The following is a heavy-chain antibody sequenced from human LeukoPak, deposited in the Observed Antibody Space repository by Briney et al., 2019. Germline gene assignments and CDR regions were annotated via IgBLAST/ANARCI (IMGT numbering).Heavy chain of an antibody. V-gene: IGHV3-74*01. J-gene: IGHJ4*02. CDR1: GFTFSRYW. CDR2: INSDGSST. Sequence: GGSLRLSCAASGFTFSRYWMHWVRQGPGKGLVWVSRINSDGSSTSYADSVKGRFTISRDNAKNTLYLQMNSLRAEDTAVYYCAKRGSSGWYVPAGIDYWGQGTLVTVSS. D-gene: IGHD6-19*01. CDR3: AKRGSSGWYVPAGIDY.